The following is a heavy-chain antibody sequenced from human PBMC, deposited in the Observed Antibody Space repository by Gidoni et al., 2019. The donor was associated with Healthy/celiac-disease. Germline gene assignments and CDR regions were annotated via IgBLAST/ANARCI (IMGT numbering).Heavy chain of an antibody. D-gene: IGHD2-2*01. J-gene: IGHJ6*03. CDR3: AREDIVVVPAAQSDYYYMDV. Sequence: QVQLVQSGAEVKKPGASVKVSCKASGYTFTGYYIHWVRQAPGQGLEWMGWINPNSGGTNYAQKFQGRVTMTRDTSISTAYMELSRLRSDDTAVYYCAREDIVVVPAAQSDYYYMDVWGKGTTVTVS. CDR2: INPNSGGT. CDR1: GYTFTGYY. V-gene: IGHV1-2*02.